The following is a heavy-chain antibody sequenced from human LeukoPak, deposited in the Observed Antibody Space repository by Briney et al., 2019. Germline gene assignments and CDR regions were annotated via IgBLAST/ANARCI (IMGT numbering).Heavy chain of an antibody. CDR2: IDHSGST. CDR1: GGSISSSSYY. CDR3: ARRFYQYYYMDV. Sequence: SETLSLTCTVSGGSISSSSYYWGWIRQPPGKGLEWIGEIDHSGSTKYTPSLKSRVTMSVDTSKSQFSLKLTSVTAADTALYYCARRFYQYYYMDVWGKGTTVTVSS. D-gene: IGHD3-16*01. J-gene: IGHJ6*03. V-gene: IGHV4-39*07.